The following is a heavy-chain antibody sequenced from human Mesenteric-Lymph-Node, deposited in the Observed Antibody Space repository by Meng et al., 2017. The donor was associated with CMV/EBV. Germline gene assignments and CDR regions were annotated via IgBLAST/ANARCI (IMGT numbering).Heavy chain of an antibody. Sequence: CTFSGFSLSTSGVSVGWIRQPPGKALEWLALIYWDDDQRYSPSLKGRLTITKDTSKNQVVLTMTNMDPVDTASYYCARQWLGELAFDSWGQGALVTVSS. J-gene: IGHJ4*02. CDR3: ARQWLGELAFDS. V-gene: IGHV2-5*02. CDR2: IYWDDDQ. CDR1: GFSLSTSGVS. D-gene: IGHD3-10*01.